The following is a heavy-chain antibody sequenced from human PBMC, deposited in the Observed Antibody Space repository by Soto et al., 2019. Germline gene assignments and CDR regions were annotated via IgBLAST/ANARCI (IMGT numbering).Heavy chain of an antibody. J-gene: IGHJ4*02. D-gene: IGHD4-4*01. CDR3: ARSYSNYVDY. V-gene: IGHV4-31*03. Sequence: PSETLSLTCTVSGGSISSGGYYWSWIRQHPGKGLEWIGYIYYSGSTYYNPSLNSRVTISVDTSKNQFSRKLSSVTAADTAVYYCARSYSNYVDYWGQGTLVTVSS. CDR2: IYYSGST. CDR1: GGSISSGGYY.